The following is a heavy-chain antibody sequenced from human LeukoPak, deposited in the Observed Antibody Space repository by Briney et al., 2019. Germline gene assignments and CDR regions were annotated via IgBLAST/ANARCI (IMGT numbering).Heavy chain of an antibody. CDR2: IYTSGST. J-gene: IGHJ4*02. CDR1: GGSISSYY. Sequence: SETLSLTCTVSGGSISSYYWSWIRQPAGKGLEWIGRIYTSGSTNYNPSLKSRVTMSVDTSKNQFSLKLSSMTAADTAVYYCASSAVAGTFDYWGQGTLVTVSS. V-gene: IGHV4-4*07. CDR3: ASSAVAGTFDY. D-gene: IGHD6-19*01.